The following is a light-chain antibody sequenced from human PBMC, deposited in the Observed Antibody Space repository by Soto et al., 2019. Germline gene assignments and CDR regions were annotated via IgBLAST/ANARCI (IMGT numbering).Light chain of an antibody. V-gene: IGLV2-14*03. CDR3: SSYTSSTTPYV. CDR2: DVS. J-gene: IGLJ1*01. CDR1: SSDVGGYNY. Sequence: QSLLTQPASVSGSPGQSITISCTGTSSDVGGYNYVSWYQRHPGKAPKLMIFDVSNRPSGVSNRFSGSKSANTASLTISGPQAEDEADYFCSSYTSSTTPYVFGTGTKVNVL.